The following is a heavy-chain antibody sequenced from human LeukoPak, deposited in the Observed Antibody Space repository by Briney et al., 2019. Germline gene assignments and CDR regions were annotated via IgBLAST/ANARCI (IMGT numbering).Heavy chain of an antibody. CDR3: AVNLYYFDY. Sequence: GGSLRLSCAASGFTFSSYAMSRVRQAPGKRLEWVSAISGSGGSTYYADSVKGRFTISRDNSKNTLYLQMNSLRAEDTAVYYCAVNLYYFDYWGQGTLVTVSS. CDR1: GFTFSSYA. D-gene: IGHD1-14*01. CDR2: ISGSGGST. V-gene: IGHV3-23*01. J-gene: IGHJ4*02.